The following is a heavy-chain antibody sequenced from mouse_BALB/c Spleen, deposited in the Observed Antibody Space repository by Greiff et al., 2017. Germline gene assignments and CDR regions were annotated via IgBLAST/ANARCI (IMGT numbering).Heavy chain of an antibody. CDR2: IYPSDSYT. Sequence: QVQLKQPGAELVRPGASVKLSCKASGYTFTSYWINWVKQRPGQGLEWIGNIYPSDSYTNYNQKFKDKATLTVDKSSSTAYMQLSSPTSEDSAVYYCTYYRYDAFAYWGQGTLVTVSA. CDR3: TYYRYDAFAY. V-gene: IGHV1-69*02. J-gene: IGHJ3*01. CDR1: GYTFTSYW. D-gene: IGHD2-14*01.